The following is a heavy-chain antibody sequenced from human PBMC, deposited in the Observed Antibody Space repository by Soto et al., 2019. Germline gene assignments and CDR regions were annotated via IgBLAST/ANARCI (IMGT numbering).Heavy chain of an antibody. CDR2: IIPIPGTA. V-gene: IGHV1-69*13. J-gene: IGHJ6*02. D-gene: IGHD2-2*01. Sequence: SVKVSCKASGGTFGSYAISWVRQAPGQRLEWMGGIIPIPGTANYAQKFQCRVTIAADESTSIAYMVLSSLRSEDTAVYYCARSQGSSTSLEIYYYYYYGMDVWGQGTTVTVSS. CDR1: GGTFGSYA. CDR3: ARSQGSSTSLEIYYYYYYGMDV.